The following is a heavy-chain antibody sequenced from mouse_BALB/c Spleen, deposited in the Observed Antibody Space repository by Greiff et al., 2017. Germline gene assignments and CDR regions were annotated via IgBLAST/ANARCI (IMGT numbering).Heavy chain of an antibody. J-gene: IGHJ4*01. V-gene: IGHV2-9*02. CDR1: GFSLTSYG. Sequence: QVQLQQSGPGLVAPSQSLSITCTVSGFSLTSYGVHWVRQPPGKGLEWLGVIWAGGSTNYNSALMSRLSISKDNSKSQVFLKMNSLQTDDTAMYYCARDRGVRYYAMDYWGQGTSVTVSS. CDR2: IWAGGST. D-gene: IGHD2-14*01. CDR3: ARDRGVRYYAMDY.